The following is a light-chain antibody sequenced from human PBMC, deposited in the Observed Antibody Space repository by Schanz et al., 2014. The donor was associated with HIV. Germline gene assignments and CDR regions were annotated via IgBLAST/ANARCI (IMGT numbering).Light chain of an antibody. Sequence: QSVLTQSPSASASLGASVTLTCTLSSDHSTYAIAWHQQQPEKGPRHLMKLNSDGSHTKGDGIPDRFSGSSSRAERYLTISSLQSEDEADYYCQTWDTGIVVFGGGTKLTVL. J-gene: IGLJ2*01. CDR1: SDHSTYA. V-gene: IGLV4-69*01. CDR2: LNSDGSH. CDR3: QTWDTGIVV.